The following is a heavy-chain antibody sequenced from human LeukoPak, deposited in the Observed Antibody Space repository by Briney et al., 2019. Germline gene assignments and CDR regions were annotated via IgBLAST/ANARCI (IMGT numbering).Heavy chain of an antibody. Sequence: PGGSLRLSCAASGFTFSSYWMHWVRQAPGKGLVWVSRIKYDGSSTNYADSVKGRFTISRDNSKNTLYLQMNSLRAEDTAVYYCARDRPMGITIFGVVITNWFDPWGQGTLVTVSS. CDR3: ARDRPMGITIFGVVITNWFDP. CDR2: IKYDGSST. D-gene: IGHD3-3*01. CDR1: GFTFSSYW. V-gene: IGHV3-74*01. J-gene: IGHJ5*02.